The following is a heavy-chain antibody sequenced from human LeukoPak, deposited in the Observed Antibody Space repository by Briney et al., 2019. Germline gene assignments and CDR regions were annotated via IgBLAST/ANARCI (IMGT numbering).Heavy chain of an antibody. J-gene: IGHJ4*02. Sequence: SETLSLTCTVSGGSISSGGSYWSWIRRPAGKGLEWVGHIYTSGSTNYNPSLKSRVTISVDMSKNRFSLKLSSVTAADTAVYYCARVYCSSTSCYWIDYWGQGTLVTVSS. V-gene: IGHV4-61*09. CDR2: IYTSGST. CDR1: GGSISSGGSY. D-gene: IGHD2-2*01. CDR3: ARVYCSSTSCYWIDY.